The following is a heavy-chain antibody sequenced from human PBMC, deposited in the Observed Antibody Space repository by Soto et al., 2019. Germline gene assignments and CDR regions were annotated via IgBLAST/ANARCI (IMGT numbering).Heavy chain of an antibody. CDR3: ARDREDYYGSGVLYYYYGMDV. Sequence: GGSLRLSCAACGFTFSSYSMNGVRQAPGKGLEWVSSISSSSSYIYYADSVKGRFTISRDNAKNSLYLQMNSLRAEDTAVYYCARDREDYYGSGVLYYYYGMDVWGQGTTVTVSS. CDR2: ISSSSSYI. D-gene: IGHD3-10*01. V-gene: IGHV3-21*01. J-gene: IGHJ6*02. CDR1: GFTFSSYS.